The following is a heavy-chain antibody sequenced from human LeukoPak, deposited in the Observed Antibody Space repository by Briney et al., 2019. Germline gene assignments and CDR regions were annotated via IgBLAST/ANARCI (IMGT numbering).Heavy chain of an antibody. CDR2: IRYDGSNK. CDR1: GFTFSSYG. D-gene: IGHD3-10*01. J-gene: IGHJ5*02. CDR3: AKDYSKTSYYGSGTYYRPNWFDP. V-gene: IGHV3-30*02. Sequence: PGGSLRLSCAASGFTFSSYGMHWVRQAPGKGLEWVAFIRYDGSNKYYADSVKGRFTISRDNPKNTLYLQMNSLRTEDTAVYYCAKDYSKTSYYGSGTYYRPNWFDPWGQGTLVTVSS.